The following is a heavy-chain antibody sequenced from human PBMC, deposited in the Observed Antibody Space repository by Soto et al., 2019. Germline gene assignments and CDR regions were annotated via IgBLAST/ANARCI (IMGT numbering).Heavy chain of an antibody. Sequence: EVQLLESEGGLVQPGGSLRLSCAASGFTFSSSAMSWVRQAPGMGLEWVSGVGGSGGTTYSADSVKGRFIISSDNSKNTLYLQMNSMSAEDTAVYYCAKNCGGDCYTNFDFWGQGTLVTVSS. CDR2: VGGSGGTT. CDR1: GFTFSSSA. D-gene: IGHD2-21*02. CDR3: AKNCGGDCYTNFDF. V-gene: IGHV3-23*01. J-gene: IGHJ4*02.